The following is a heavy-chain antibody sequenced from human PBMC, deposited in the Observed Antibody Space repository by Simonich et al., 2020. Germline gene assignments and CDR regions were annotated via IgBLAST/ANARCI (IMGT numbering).Heavy chain of an antibody. Sequence: QVQLVESGGGVVQPGRSLRLSCAASGFTFSSYAMHWVRQAQGKGLEGVADISYEGSNKYYADSVKGRFTIARDNSKNTLYLQMNSLRAEDTAVYYCARDHLDSGSYYFDYWGQGTLVTVSS. V-gene: IGHV3-30*07. D-gene: IGHD1-26*01. CDR1: GFTFSSYA. J-gene: IGHJ4*02. CDR2: ISYEGSNK. CDR3: ARDHLDSGSYYFDY.